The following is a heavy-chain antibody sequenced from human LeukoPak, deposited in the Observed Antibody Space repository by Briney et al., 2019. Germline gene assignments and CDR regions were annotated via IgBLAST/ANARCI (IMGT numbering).Heavy chain of an antibody. CDR3: ARGVGGLGNMDV. CDR2: MSPKSGNT. V-gene: IGHV1-8*01. J-gene: IGHJ6*03. CDR1: GYTFIIFD. D-gene: IGHD3-16*01. Sequence: ASVKVSCKASGYTFIIFDIYCVRQATGQGLEWMGWMSPKSGNTDNSQKFQGRVTMTRNTSINTAYLELSSLRSDDTAVYFCARGVGGLGNMDVWGEGTTVIVSS.